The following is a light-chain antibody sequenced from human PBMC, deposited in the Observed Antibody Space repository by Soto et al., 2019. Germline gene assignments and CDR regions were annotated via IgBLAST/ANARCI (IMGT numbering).Light chain of an antibody. CDR2: GAS. J-gene: IGKJ1*01. Sequence: EIVLTQSPGTLSLSPGERATLSCRASQSVSSSYLAWYQQRPGQAPRLLIYGASSRATGIPDRFSGSGSGTDFTLTISSLESEDFAVYYCQQYNNWPWGTFGQGTKVDIK. CDR3: QQYNNWPWGT. V-gene: IGKV3-20*01. CDR1: QSVSSSY.